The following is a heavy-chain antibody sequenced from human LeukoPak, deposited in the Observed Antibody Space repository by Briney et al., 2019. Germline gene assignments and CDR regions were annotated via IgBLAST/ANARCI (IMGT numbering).Heavy chain of an antibody. CDR1: GGSFSGYY. V-gene: IGHV4-34*01. Sequence: SETLSLTCAVYGGSFSGYYWSWIRQPPGKGLEWIGEINHSGSTNYNPSLKSRVTISVDTSKNQFSLKLSSVTAADTAFYYCASERSWFGESTNEYWGQGTLVTVSS. J-gene: IGHJ4*02. CDR2: INHSGST. D-gene: IGHD3-10*01. CDR3: ASERSWFGESTNEY.